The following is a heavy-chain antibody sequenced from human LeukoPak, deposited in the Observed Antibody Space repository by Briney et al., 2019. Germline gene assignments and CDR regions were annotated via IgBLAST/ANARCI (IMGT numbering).Heavy chain of an antibody. V-gene: IGHV4-59*01. CDR2: IYYSGST. J-gene: IGHJ4*02. CDR1: GGSISSYY. CDR3: AIGVGASCCDY. Sequence: PSETLSLTCTVAGGSISSYYWSWIRQPPGEGLEWIGYIYYSGSTNYNPSLKSRVTISVDTSKNQFSLKLSSVTAAGTAVYYCAIGVGASCCDYWGQGTLVTVSS. D-gene: IGHD1-26*01.